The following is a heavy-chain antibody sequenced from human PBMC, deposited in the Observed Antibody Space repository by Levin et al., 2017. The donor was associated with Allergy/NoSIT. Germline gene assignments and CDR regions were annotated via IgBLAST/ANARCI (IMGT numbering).Heavy chain of an antibody. Sequence: GGSLRLSCAASGFTFSRHWMNWVRQAPGKGLEWVANIKPDESEEFYVDSVKGRFTISRDNAKNSLYLQMNRLRAEDTAVYYCLPGGSASRWGQGTLVTVSS. V-gene: IGHV3-7*02. D-gene: IGHD3-16*01. CDR1: GFTFSRHW. J-gene: IGHJ4*02. CDR3: LPGGSASR. CDR2: IKPDESEE.